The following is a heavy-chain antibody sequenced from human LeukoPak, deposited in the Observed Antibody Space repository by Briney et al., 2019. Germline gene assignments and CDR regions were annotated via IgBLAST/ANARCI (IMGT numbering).Heavy chain of an antibody. V-gene: IGHV4-34*01. CDR1: GGSFSGYY. Sequence: RPSETLSLTCAVYGGSFSGYYWSWIRQPPGKGLEWIGEINHSGSTNYNPSLKSRVTISVDTSKNQFSLKLSSVTAADTAVYYCARGGKQRLSAYFDYWGQGSLVTVSS. CDR2: INHSGST. CDR3: ARGGKQRLSAYFDY. D-gene: IGHD6-25*01. J-gene: IGHJ4*02.